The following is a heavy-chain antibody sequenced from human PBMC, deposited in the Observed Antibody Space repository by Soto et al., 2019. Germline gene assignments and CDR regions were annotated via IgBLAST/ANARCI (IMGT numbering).Heavy chain of an antibody. V-gene: IGHV1-69*01. CDR2: IIPIFGTA. CDR3: ARGDRGDYYYYGSEV. J-gene: IGHJ6*02. Sequence: QVQLVQSGAEVKKPGSSVKVSCKASGGTLNSYAISWVRQAPGQGLEWMGGIIPIFGTANYAQKFLGRVTITADESASTTYMQLGSLTSEDTAIYYCARGDRGDYYYYGSEVWGQGTTVTVSS. CDR1: GGTLNSYA.